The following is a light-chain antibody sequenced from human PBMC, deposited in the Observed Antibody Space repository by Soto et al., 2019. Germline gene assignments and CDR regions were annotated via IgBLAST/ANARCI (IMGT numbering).Light chain of an antibody. V-gene: IGKV4-1*01. CDR1: QTVLYSSNNKNY. CDR3: QQYYSSPLT. J-gene: IGKJ4*01. CDR2: WAS. Sequence: DFVMTQSPDYLAVSLGERATINCKSSQTVLYSSNNKNYLAWYQQKPGQPPKLLIYWASTRESGVPDRFSGSGSGTDFTLTISSLQAEDVAVYFCQQYYSSPLTFGGGTKVDIK.